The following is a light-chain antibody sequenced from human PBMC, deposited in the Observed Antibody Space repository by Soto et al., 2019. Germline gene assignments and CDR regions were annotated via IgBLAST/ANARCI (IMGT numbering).Light chain of an antibody. CDR3: GTWDSSLSGGNWV. J-gene: IGLJ3*02. Sequence: QAVVTQPPSLSAAPGQKVTISCSGSSSNVGNNYVSWYQQVPGTAPKLVIYDDNKRPSGVPDRFSASKSGTSATLGITGLQTGDEADYYCGTWDSSLSGGNWVFGGGTKLTVL. CDR2: DDN. CDR1: SSNVGNNY. V-gene: IGLV1-51*01.